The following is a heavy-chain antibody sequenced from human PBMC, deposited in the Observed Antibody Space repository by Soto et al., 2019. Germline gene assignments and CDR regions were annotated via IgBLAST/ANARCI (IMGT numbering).Heavy chain of an antibody. V-gene: IGHV3-23*01. J-gene: IGHJ6*02. Sequence: EEQLLESGGDVVQPGGSLRLSCEGSGFTFSSYAMTWVRQAPGKGLEWISEISGSGGATNYADSVKGRVTILRDNSKNXXYLQVNNLRAEDTAVYYCAKGIRPAYGSGSYSLDVWGQGTTVTVSS. CDR3: AKGIRPAYGSGSYSLDV. D-gene: IGHD3-10*01. CDR2: ISGSGGAT. CDR1: GFTFSSYA.